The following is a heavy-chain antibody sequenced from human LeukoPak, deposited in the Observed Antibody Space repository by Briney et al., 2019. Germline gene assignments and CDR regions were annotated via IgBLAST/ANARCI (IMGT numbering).Heavy chain of an antibody. V-gene: IGHV1-18*01. J-gene: IGHJ4*02. CDR3: ARVVPGPTNDY. Sequence: ASVKVSCKASGYTFTSYDINWVRQATGQGLEWMGWMNPNSGNTNYAQKLQGRVTMTTDTSTSTAYMELRSLRSDDTAVYYCARVVPGPTNDYWGQGTLVTVSS. CDR2: MNPNSGNT. D-gene: IGHD3-10*01. CDR1: GYTFTSYD.